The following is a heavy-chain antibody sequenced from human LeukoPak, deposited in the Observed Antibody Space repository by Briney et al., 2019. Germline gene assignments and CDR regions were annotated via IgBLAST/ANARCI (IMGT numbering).Heavy chain of an antibody. CDR1: GITVSNNY. CDR3: ARIYN. D-gene: IGHD4-4*01. J-gene: IGHJ4*02. Sequence: GGSLRLSCAASGITVSNNYMSWVRQAPGKGLEWVSLIYSGGSTYFADSVRGRFTISRDSSKNTLYLQMNSLRVEDTAVYYCARIYNWGQGTLVTVSS. CDR2: IYSGGST. V-gene: IGHV3-66*01.